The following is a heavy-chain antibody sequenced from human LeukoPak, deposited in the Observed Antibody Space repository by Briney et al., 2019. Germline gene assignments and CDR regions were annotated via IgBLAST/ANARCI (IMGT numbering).Heavy chain of an antibody. J-gene: IGHJ6*02. CDR1: GGSIISSDYH. V-gene: IGHV4-39*01. CDR2: ISYSGNT. D-gene: IGHD3-22*01. CDR3: ARQEHYYDSSGYNYYYYGMDV. Sequence: PSETLSLTCTVSGGSIISSDYHWGWVRQPPGKGLEWIGTISYSGNTDYNPSLRSRVTISVDTSNNQFSLRLGSVTAADTAVYYCARQEHYYDSSGYNYYYYGMDVWGQGTTVTVSS.